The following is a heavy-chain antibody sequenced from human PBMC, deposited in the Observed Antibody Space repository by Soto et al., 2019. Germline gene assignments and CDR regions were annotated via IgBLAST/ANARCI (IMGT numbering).Heavy chain of an antibody. J-gene: IGHJ4*02. Sequence: EVQLLESGGGLVQPEGSLRLSCAASGFTFSSYAMSWVRQAPGKGLEWVSAISGSGGSTYYADSVKGRFTISRDNSKNTLYLQMNSLRAEDTAVYYCAKDWLAVRGEPPTDWGQGTLVTVSS. D-gene: IGHD3-10*01. V-gene: IGHV3-23*01. CDR2: ISGSGGST. CDR3: AKDWLAVRGEPPTD. CDR1: GFTFSSYA.